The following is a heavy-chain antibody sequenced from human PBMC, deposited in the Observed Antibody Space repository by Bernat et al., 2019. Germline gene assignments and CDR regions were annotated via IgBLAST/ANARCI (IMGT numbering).Heavy chain of an antibody. Sequence: EVQLLESGGGLVQPGGSLRLSCAASGFTFSSYAMSWVRQAPGKGLGWVSAISGSGGSTYYADSVKGRFTISRDNSKNTLYLQMNSLRAEDMAVYYCAKESNYCSSTSCPFDYWGQGTLVTVSS. CDR2: ISGSGGST. CDR3: AKESNYCSSTSCPFDY. D-gene: IGHD2-2*01. CDR1: GFTFSSYA. J-gene: IGHJ4*02. V-gene: IGHV3-23*01.